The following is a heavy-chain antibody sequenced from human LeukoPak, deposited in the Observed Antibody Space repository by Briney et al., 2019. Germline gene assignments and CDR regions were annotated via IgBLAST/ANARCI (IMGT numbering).Heavy chain of an antibody. CDR3: AKSGLNRFDY. D-gene: IGHD2-15*01. Sequence: PGGSLRLSCAASGFTFSSYGMHWVRQAPGKGLEWVTFIRYDGSNKFYADSVKGRFTISGDNSKNRLYLRMNSLRAEDTAVYYCAKSGLNRFDYWGQGTLVTVSS. V-gene: IGHV3-30*02. J-gene: IGHJ4*02. CDR1: GFTFSSYG. CDR2: IRYDGSNK.